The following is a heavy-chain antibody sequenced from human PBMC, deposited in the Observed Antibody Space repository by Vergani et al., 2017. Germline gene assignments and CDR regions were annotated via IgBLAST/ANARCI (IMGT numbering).Heavy chain of an antibody. CDR3: ARPSYGPHTNTYRRGSYYYGMDV. Sequence: QVQLVQSGAEVKKPGASVKVSCKASGYTFTSYYMHWVRQAPGQGLEWMGIINPSGGSTSYAQKFQGRVTMTRDTSTSTVYMELSSLRSEDTAVYYCARPSYGPHTNTYRRGSYYYGMDVWGQGTTVTVSS. CDR2: INPSGGST. J-gene: IGHJ6*02. D-gene: IGHD5-18*01. CDR1: GYTFTSYY. V-gene: IGHV1-46*01.